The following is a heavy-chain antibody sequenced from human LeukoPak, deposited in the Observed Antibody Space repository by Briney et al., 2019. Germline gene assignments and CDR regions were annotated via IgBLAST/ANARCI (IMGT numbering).Heavy chain of an antibody. D-gene: IGHD1-14*01. Sequence: TSETLSLTRTVSGGSVSSGSYYWSWIRQPPGKGLEYLGYIYYSGSANYNPSLKSRVTMFVDTSKNQFSLKLSSVTAADTAVYYCAGEKYGAPPEIWGQGTMVTVSS. J-gene: IGHJ3*02. CDR2: IYYSGSA. CDR3: AGEKYGAPPEI. CDR1: GGSVSSGSYY. V-gene: IGHV4-61*01.